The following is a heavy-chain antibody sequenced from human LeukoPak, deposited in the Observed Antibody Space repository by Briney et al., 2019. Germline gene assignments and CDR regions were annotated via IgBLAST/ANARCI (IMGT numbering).Heavy chain of an antibody. J-gene: IGHJ4*02. Sequence: GRSLRLSCAASGFSFSSYAMSWVRQAPGKGLEWVSSISGSRDNTYYAESVKGRFTISRDNSKNTLFLQMNSLRAEDTAVFYCAKRSGYTTGWFFDFWGQGTLVTVSS. V-gene: IGHV3-23*01. CDR2: ISGSRDNT. CDR1: GFSFSSYA. D-gene: IGHD6-19*01. CDR3: AKRSGYTTGWFFDF.